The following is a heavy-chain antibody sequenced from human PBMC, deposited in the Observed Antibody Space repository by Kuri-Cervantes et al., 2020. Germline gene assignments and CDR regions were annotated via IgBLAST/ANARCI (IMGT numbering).Heavy chain of an antibody. J-gene: IGHJ4*02. CDR1: GYTFTNYG. V-gene: IGHV1-18*01. CDR3: AREGAAARYFDY. CDR2: ISAYNGDT. D-gene: IGHD6-13*01. Sequence: ASVKVSCKASGYTFTNYGISWVRQAPGQGLEWMGWISAYNGDTNYAQKLQGRVTITTDESTSTAYMELSSLRSEDTAVYYCAREGAAARYFDYWGQGTLVTVSS.